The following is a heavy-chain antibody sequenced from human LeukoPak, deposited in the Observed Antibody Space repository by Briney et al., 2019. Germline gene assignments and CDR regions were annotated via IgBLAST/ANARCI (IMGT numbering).Heavy chain of an antibody. CDR1: GFTFSSYS. Sequence: PGGSLRLSCAASGFTFSSYSMNWVRQAPGKGLEWASSISSSSSYIYYADSVKGRFTISRDNAKNSLYLQMNSLRAEDTAVYYCARDRSQWELPFDYWGQGTLVTVSS. J-gene: IGHJ4*02. V-gene: IGHV3-21*01. CDR3: ARDRSQWELPFDY. CDR2: ISSSSSYI. D-gene: IGHD1-26*01.